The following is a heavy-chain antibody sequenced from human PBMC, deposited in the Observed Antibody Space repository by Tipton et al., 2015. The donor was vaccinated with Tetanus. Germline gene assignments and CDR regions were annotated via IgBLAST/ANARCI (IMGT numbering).Heavy chain of an antibody. CDR1: GGSVSSSGYF. CDR3: ARGTGDY. CDR2: IYYSGST. Sequence: TLSLTCTVSGGSVSSSGYFWGWIRQSPGKGPEWIGYIYYSGSTNYNPSLKSRVTISVDTSKNQFSLKLSSVTAADTAVYYCARGTGDYWGQGTLVTVSS. D-gene: IGHD1-14*01. J-gene: IGHJ4*02. V-gene: IGHV4-61*08.